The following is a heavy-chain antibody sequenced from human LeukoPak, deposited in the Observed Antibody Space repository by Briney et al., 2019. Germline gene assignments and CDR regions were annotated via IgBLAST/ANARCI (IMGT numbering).Heavy chain of an antibody. Sequence: SETLSLTCTVSGGSISTSNYYWGWIRQPPGKGLEWIGNIFYSGSTYYSPSLKSRVTISLDTSRNQFSLKLSSVTAADTAVYYCAREGRYYYDSSGYYYFDYWGQGTLVTVSS. CDR1: GGSISTSNYY. D-gene: IGHD3-22*01. CDR2: IFYSGST. J-gene: IGHJ4*02. V-gene: IGHV4-39*07. CDR3: AREGRYYYDSSGYYYFDY.